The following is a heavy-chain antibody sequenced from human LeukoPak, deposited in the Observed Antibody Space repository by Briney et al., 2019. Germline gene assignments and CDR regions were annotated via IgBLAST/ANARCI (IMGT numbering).Heavy chain of an antibody. V-gene: IGHV3-48*01. D-gene: IGHD4-11*01. CDR3: ARIRLD. CDR2: ISPSGSTI. J-gene: IGHJ4*02. CDR1: GFSFSDYS. Sequence: TGGSLRLSCAASGFSFSDYSMNWVRQAPGKGLEWLSYISPSGSTIYYADSVRGRFTISRDNPKNPLYLQMNSLRAEDTAVYYCARIRLDWGQGTLVTVSS.